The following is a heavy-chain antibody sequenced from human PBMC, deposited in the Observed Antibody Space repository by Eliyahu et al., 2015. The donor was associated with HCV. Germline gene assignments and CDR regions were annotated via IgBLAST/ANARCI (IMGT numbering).Heavy chain of an antibody. D-gene: IGHD3-22*01. CDR1: GGSVSSGTYF. V-gene: IGHV4-61*01. Sequence: QVQLQESGPGLVKPSETLSLTCTVSGGSVSSGTYFWSWIRQPPGKGLEWIGYIYSSGSTNYNPSLKSRVTISVDTSKNQFSLRLSSVTAADTAVYYCARDYYYDSSDYYLRAFDIWGQGTMVTVSS. J-gene: IGHJ3*02. CDR2: IYSSGST. CDR3: ARDYYYDSSDYYLRAFDI.